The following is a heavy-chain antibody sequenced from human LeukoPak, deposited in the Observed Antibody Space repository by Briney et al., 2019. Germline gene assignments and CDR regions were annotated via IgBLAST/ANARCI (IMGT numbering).Heavy chain of an antibody. V-gene: IGHV3-11*01. CDR3: AKGENYYDSSGYYSPNDAFDI. D-gene: IGHD3-22*01. CDR1: GFTFSDYY. J-gene: IGHJ3*02. CDR2: ISLDGDTK. Sequence: GGSLRLSCAASGFTFSDYYMSWIRQAPGKGLEWVSYISLDGDTKYYADSVKGRFTISRDNAKNSLYLQMNSLRAEDTALYYCAKGENYYDSSGYYSPNDAFDIWGQGTMVTVSS.